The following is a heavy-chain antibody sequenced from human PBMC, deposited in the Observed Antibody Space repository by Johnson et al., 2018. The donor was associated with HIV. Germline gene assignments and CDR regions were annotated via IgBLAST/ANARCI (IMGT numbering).Heavy chain of an antibody. CDR1: GFTFSSYG. V-gene: IGHV3-30*03. Sequence: QVQLVESGGGVVQPGRSLRLSCAASGFTFSSYGMHWVRQAPGKGLEWVAVISYDGSNKYHADSVKGRFTISRDNSKNTLYLQMNSLRAEDTAVYYCARDTVVTPPHDAFDIWGQGTMVTVSS. CDR2: ISYDGSNK. J-gene: IGHJ3*02. D-gene: IGHD4-23*01. CDR3: ARDTVVTPPHDAFDI.